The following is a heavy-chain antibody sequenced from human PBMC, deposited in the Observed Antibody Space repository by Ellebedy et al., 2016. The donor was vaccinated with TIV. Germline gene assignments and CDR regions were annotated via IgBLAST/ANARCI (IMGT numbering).Heavy chain of an antibody. Sequence: GESLKISCAASGFTVTTNYMNWVRQAPGKGLEWVSVIFSAADGGETHYADSVKGRFTISRDNSKDTLFLQMNSPRAEDTAIYFCARDPVGVGPAFDVWGQGTMVTVSS. J-gene: IGHJ3*01. CDR2: IFSAADGGET. V-gene: IGHV3-53*01. D-gene: IGHD4-23*01. CDR3: ARDPVGVGPAFDV. CDR1: GFTVTTNY.